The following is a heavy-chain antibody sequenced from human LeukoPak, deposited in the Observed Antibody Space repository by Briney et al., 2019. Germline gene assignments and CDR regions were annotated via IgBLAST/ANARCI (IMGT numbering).Heavy chain of an antibody. CDR2: INPNSGGT. CDR1: GYTFTGYY. D-gene: IGHD4-17*01. J-gene: IGHJ4*02. Sequence: ASVKVSCKASGYTFTGYYMHWVRQAPGQGLEWMGWINPNSGGTNYAQKFQGKVTMTRDTSISTAYMELSRLRSDDTAVYYCARAYCGDSLDFDYWGQGTLVTVSS. V-gene: IGHV1-2*02. CDR3: ARAYCGDSLDFDY.